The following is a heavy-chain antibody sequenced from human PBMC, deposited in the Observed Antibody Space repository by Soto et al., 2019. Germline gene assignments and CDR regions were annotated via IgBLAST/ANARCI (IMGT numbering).Heavy chain of an antibody. CDR2: INHSGST. CDR3: ARQPITLNWFDP. V-gene: IGHV4-34*01. Sequence: SETLSLTCAVYGGSFSGYYWSWIRQPPGKGLEWIGEINHSGSTNYNPSLKSRVTISVDTSKNQFSLKLSSVTAADTAVYYCARQPITLNWFDPWGQGTLVTVSS. J-gene: IGHJ5*02. D-gene: IGHD3-10*01. CDR1: GGSFSGYY.